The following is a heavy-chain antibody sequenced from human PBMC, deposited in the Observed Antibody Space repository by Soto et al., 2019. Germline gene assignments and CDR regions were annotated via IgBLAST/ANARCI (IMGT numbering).Heavy chain of an antibody. D-gene: IGHD3-22*01. V-gene: IGHV1-3*01. CDR3: ATLQDYDGCLDS. J-gene: IGHJ4*02. Sequence: VCKDPGQRLEWMGWINAGNGNTRYSQKFQGRLTLTRDTPGNTAYLELNSLISEDTAVYYCATLQDYDGCLDSWGQGSLVTVS. CDR2: INAGNGNT.